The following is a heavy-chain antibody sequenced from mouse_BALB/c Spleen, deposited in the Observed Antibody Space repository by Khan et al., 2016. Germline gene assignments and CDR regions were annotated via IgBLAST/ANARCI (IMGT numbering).Heavy chain of an antibody. Sequence: EVQLVESGPSLVKPSQTLSLTCSVTGDSITSGYWNWIRKFPGNKLEYMGYISYSGSTYYNPSLKSRISITRDTSKNQYYLQLNSVTTEDTATYYCARWGLLDYYAMDYWGQGTSVTVSS. CDR1: GDSITSGY. D-gene: IGHD2-3*01. CDR3: ARWGLLDYYAMDY. CDR2: ISYSGST. J-gene: IGHJ4*01. V-gene: IGHV3-8*02.